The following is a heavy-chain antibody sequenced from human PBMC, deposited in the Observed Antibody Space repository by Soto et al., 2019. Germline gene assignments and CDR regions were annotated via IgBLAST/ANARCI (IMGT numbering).Heavy chain of an antibody. J-gene: IGHJ4*02. V-gene: IGHV4-31*03. CDR3: AREGDGYNPSIDY. CDR2: IYYSGST. Sequence: PSETLSLTCTVSGGSISSGGYYWSWIRQHPGKGLEWIGYIYYSGSTYYNPSLKSRVTISVDTSKNQFSLKLSSVTAADTAVYYRAREGDGYNPSIDYWGQGTLVTVSS. CDR1: GGSISSGGYY. D-gene: IGHD5-12*01.